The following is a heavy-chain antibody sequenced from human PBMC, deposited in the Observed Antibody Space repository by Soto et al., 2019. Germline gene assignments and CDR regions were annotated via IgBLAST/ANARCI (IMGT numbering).Heavy chain of an antibody. CDR3: ARGNHRWLQLWYFDL. D-gene: IGHD5-12*01. J-gene: IGHJ2*01. CDR2: IIPIFGTV. V-gene: IGHV1-69*12. Sequence: QVQLVQSGAEVKKPGSSVKVSCKASGGTLSNYPMSWVRQAPGQGLEWMGGIIPIFGTVNYAQKFQGRVTITADESTSTAYMELSSLRSEDTAVYYCARGNHRWLQLWYFDLWGRGTLVTVSS. CDR1: GGTLSNYP.